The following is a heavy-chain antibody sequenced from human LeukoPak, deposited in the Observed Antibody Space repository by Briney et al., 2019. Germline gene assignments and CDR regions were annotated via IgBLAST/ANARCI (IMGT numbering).Heavy chain of an antibody. V-gene: IGHV3-30*02. J-gene: IGHJ4*02. Sequence: GGSLRLSCAASGFTFSSYGMHWVRQAPGKGLEWVAFIRYDASNQYYADSVKGRFTISRDNSKNTLFLQMNSLSTEDTAVYYCAKDLSKELLYRRGMYYFDYWGQGTLLTVSS. CDR1: GFTFSSYG. CDR3: AKDLSKELLYRRGMYYFDY. D-gene: IGHD3-3*01. CDR2: IRYDASNQ.